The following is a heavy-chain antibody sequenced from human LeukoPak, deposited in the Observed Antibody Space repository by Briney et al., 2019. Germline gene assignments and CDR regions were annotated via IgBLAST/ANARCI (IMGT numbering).Heavy chain of an antibody. CDR1: GFSFSSFP. J-gene: IGHJ4*02. V-gene: IGHV3-48*03. D-gene: IGHD2-8*01. CDR2: ISSSGNTE. CDR3: TRDTVNAPFVVSLDY. Sequence: GGSLRLSCAASGFSFSSFPINWVRQAPGKGLEWVSHISSSGNTEYYLDSVRGRFTMSTDNAKNPLFLEMHSLRAEETAVYYCTRDTVNAPFVVSLDYWGEGALVTVSS.